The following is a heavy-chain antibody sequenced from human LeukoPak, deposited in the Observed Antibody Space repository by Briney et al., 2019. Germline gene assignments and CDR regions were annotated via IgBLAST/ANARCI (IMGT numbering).Heavy chain of an antibody. V-gene: IGHV1-58*01. D-gene: IGHD6-19*01. Sequence: RASVKVSCKASGFTFTSSAVQWVRQARGQRLEWIGWIVVGSGNTNYAQKFQERVTITRDMSTSTVYMELSSLRSEDTAVYYCARDPHSPTYSSGSSYFDYWGQGTLVTVSP. J-gene: IGHJ4*02. CDR1: GFTFTSSA. CDR3: ARDPHSPTYSSGSSYFDY. CDR2: IVVGSGNT.